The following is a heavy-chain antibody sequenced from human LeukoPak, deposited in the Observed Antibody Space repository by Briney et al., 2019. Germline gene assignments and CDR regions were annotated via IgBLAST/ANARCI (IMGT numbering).Heavy chain of an antibody. D-gene: IGHD5-12*01. CDR2: ISSSSSYI. CDR3: ARLSGYGLHYYYHMDV. J-gene: IGHJ6*03. CDR1: GFTFSSYT. V-gene: IGHV3-21*01. Sequence: GSLRLSCAASGFTFSSYTLTWVRQAPGKGLEWVSSISSSSSYIYYADSVKGRFTISRDNAKKSLFLQMNSLRAEDTAVYYCARLSGYGLHYYYHMDVWGKGTTVTVSS.